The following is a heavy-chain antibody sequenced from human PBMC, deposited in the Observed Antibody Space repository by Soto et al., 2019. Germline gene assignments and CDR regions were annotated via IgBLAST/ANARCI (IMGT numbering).Heavy chain of an antibody. Sequence: PSETLSLTGPGSGGSISSSSYYWGWIRQPPGKGLEGIWLIYYSGSTYYNPSLKSRVTISVDTSKNQFSLKLSSVNAEDTAVYYCARHLLGSGVLIWFGESRAYYGMDVWGQGTTVTVSS. D-gene: IGHD3-10*01. V-gene: IGHV4-39*01. J-gene: IGHJ6*02. CDR2: IYYSGST. CDR3: ARHLLGSGVLIWFGESRAYYGMDV. CDR1: GGSISSSSYY.